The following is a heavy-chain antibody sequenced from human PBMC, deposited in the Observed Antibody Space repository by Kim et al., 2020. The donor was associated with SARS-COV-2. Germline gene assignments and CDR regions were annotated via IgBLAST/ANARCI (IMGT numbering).Heavy chain of an antibody. CDR1: GFTFSSYS. CDR2: ISSSSSYI. CDR3: ARDLHRTYYYDSSGDPIPSGMDV. V-gene: IGHV3-21*01. Sequence: GGSLRLSCAASGFTFSSYSMNWVRQAPGKGLEWVPSISSSSSYIYYADSVKGRFTISRDNAKNSLYLQMNSLRAEDTAVYYCARDLHRTYYYDSSGDPIPSGMDVWGQGTTVTVSS. D-gene: IGHD3-22*01. J-gene: IGHJ6*02.